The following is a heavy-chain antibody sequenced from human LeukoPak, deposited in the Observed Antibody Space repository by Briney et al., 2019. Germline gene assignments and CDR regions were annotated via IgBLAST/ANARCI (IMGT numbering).Heavy chain of an antibody. J-gene: IGHJ4*02. V-gene: IGHV4-4*07. Sequence: PPETLSLTCTVSGGSINIYYWSWIRQSAGKGLEWIGRIYTSGSTNYNPSLKSRVTMSVDTSKHQFSLKLSSVTAADTAVYYCARDVVTTTGDYFDXXGQGXXXTV. CDR2: IYTSGST. D-gene: IGHD2-2*01. CDR3: ARDVVTTTGDYFDX. CDR1: GGSINIYY.